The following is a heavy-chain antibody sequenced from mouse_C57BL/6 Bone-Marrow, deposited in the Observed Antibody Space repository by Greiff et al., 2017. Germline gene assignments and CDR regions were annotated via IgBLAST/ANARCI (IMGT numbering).Heavy chain of an antibody. J-gene: IGHJ4*01. CDR2: IDPSDSYT. CDR3: ARITTVVATDYAMDY. CDR1: GYTFTSYW. D-gene: IGHD1-1*01. V-gene: IGHV1-69*01. Sequence: QVQLQQPGAELVMPGASVKLSCKASGYTFTSYWMHWVKQRPGQGLEWIGEIDPSDSYTNYNQKFKGKSTLTVDKSSSTAYMQISSLTSEASAVYYGARITTVVATDYAMDYWGQGTSVTVSS.